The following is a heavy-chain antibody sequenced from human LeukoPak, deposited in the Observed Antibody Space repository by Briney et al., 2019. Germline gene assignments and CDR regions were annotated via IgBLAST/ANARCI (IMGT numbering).Heavy chain of an antibody. D-gene: IGHD2-2*01. V-gene: IGHV1-18*01. CDR2: ISAYNGNT. Sequence: ASVKVSCKASGYTFTSYGISGVRQAPGQGLEWMGWISAYNGNTNYAQKLQGRVTMTTDTSTSTAYLELRSLRYDDTAVYYCARARGRYCSSTSCLNNWFDPWGQGTLVTVSS. CDR3: ARARGRYCSSTSCLNNWFDP. CDR1: GYTFTSYG. J-gene: IGHJ5*02.